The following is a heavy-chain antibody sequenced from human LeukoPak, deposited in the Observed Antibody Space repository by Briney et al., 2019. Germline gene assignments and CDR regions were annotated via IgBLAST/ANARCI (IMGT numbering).Heavy chain of an antibody. V-gene: IGHV4-30-4*01. CDR2: IFYSGST. J-gene: IGHJ6*03. CDR1: GGSFSSSDYY. D-gene: IGHD3-22*01. CDR3: ARGVAYYDSTGHPIGYMDV. Sequence: SETLSLTCTVSGGSFSSSDYYWSWIRQPPGKGLEWIGCIFYSGSTYYNTSLKSRVSISFDTSKNQFSLRLSSVTAADTAVYYCARGVAYYDSTGHPIGYMDVWGKGTTVTVSS.